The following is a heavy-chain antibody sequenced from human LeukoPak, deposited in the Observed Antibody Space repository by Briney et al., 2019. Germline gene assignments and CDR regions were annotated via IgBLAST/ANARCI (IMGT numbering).Heavy chain of an antibody. J-gene: IGHJ3*02. CDR2: IYYSGST. V-gene: IGHV4-59*08. Sequence: SETLSLTCTVSSGSISTYYWSWIRQPPGKGLEWIGYIYYSGSTNYNPSLKSRVTISVDTSKNQFSLKLSSVTAADTAVYYCARKWGYSSGLRYAFDSWGKGTMVTVSS. D-gene: IGHD6-19*01. CDR3: ARKWGYSSGLRYAFDS. CDR1: SGSISTYY.